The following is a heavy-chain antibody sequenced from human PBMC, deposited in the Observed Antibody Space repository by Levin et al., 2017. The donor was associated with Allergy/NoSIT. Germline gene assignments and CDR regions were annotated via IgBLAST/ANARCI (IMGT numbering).Heavy chain of an antibody. V-gene: IGHV3-33*01. Sequence: GGSLRLSCAASGFTFSSYGMHWVRQAPGKGLEWVAVIWYDGSNKYYADSVKGRFTISRDNSKNTLYLQMNSLRAEDTAVYYCARDLSRDVDTAMAENSGYWGQGTLVTVSS. D-gene: IGHD5-18*01. CDR2: IWYDGSNK. CDR3: ARDLSRDVDTAMAENSGY. CDR1: GFTFSSYG. J-gene: IGHJ4*02.